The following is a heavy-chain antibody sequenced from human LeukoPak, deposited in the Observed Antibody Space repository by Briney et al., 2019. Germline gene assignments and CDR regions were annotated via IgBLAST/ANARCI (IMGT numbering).Heavy chain of an antibody. CDR1: GFTFSSYG. D-gene: IGHD5-18*01. V-gene: IGHV3-30*18. Sequence: RPGGSLRLSCAASGFTFSSYGMHWVRQAPGKGLEWVAAISYDGRNKEYVDSVKGRFTISRDNSKNTLYLQMNCLRAEDTAVYNCAKDRGYSHGFDYWGQGTLVTVSS. CDR2: ISYDGRNK. CDR3: AKDRGYSHGFDY. J-gene: IGHJ4*02.